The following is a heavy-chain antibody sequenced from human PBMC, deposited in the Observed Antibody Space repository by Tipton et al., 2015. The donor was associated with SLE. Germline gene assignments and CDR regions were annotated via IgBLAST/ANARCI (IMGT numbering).Heavy chain of an antibody. J-gene: IGHJ4*02. CDR3: ARRRFQSASDY. CDR1: GASIINYH. CDR2: IYNSGST. V-gene: IGHV4-59*12. Sequence: TLSLTCTVSGASIINYHWTWIRQPPGKGLECLGYIYNSGSTTYNPSLKSRVTMSVDTSMNQFSLKLNSVTAADTAVYYCARRRFQSASDYWGQGTLVSVSS. D-gene: IGHD2-21*01.